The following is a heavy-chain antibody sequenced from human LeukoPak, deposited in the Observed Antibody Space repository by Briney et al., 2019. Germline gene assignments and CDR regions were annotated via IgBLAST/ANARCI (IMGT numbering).Heavy chain of an antibody. CDR3: ARGRPIAAVNWFDP. CDR1: GGSFSGYY. J-gene: IGHJ5*02. D-gene: IGHD6-13*01. V-gene: IGHV4-34*01. CDR2: INHSGST. Sequence: PSETLSLTCAVYGGSFSGYYWSRIRQPPGKGLEWIGEINHSGSTNYNPSLKSRVTISVDTSKNQFSLKLSSVTAADTAVYYCARGRPIAAVNWFDPWGQGTLVTVSS.